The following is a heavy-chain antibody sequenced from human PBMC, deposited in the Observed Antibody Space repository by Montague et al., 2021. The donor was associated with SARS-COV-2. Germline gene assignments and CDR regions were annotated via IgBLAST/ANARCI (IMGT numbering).Heavy chain of an antibody. J-gene: IGHJ4*02. V-gene: IGHV3-21*06. CDR2: ISGSGAGI. D-gene: IGHD5-24*01. Sequence: SLRLSCAASGFTFNSYTMNWVRQAPGKGLEWVASISGSGAGIYYAPSLKGRFTISRDNARNSLFLQMSSLRADDTALYYCARWRWQQSEFDYWGQGTLVTVSS. CDR3: ARWRWQQSEFDY. CDR1: GFTFNSYT.